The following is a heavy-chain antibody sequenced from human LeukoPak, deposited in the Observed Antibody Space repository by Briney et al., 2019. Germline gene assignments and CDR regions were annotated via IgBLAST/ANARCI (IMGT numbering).Heavy chain of an antibody. D-gene: IGHD3-10*01. CDR2: ISPNGVIT. V-gene: IGHV3-23*01. CDR1: GFTFSSHG. CDR3: AKDFLGYYGSGSYYVQRFFDY. J-gene: IGHJ4*02. Sequence: GGSLRLSCAASGFTFSSHGMNWVRQAPGKGLEWVSGISPNGVITYYADSVKGRFTISRDNSKNTLYLQMNSLRAEDTAVYYCAKDFLGYYGSGSYYVQRFFDYWGQGTLVTVSS.